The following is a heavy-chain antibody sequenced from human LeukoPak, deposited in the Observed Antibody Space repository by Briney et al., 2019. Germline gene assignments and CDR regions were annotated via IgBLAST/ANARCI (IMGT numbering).Heavy chain of an antibody. D-gene: IGHD1-26*01. CDR2: ISAYNGNT. Sequence: ASVKVSCKASGYTFTSYGISWVRQVPGQGLEWMGWISAYNGNTNYAQKLQGRVTMTTDTSTSTAYMELRSLRSDDTAVYYCARDLLGIVGAVVWFGPWGQGPLVTVSS. CDR1: GYTFTSYG. V-gene: IGHV1-18*01. CDR3: ARDLLGIVGAVVWFGP. J-gene: IGHJ5*02.